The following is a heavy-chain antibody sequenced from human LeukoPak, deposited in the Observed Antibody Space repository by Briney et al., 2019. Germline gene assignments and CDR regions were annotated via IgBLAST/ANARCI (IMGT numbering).Heavy chain of an antibody. D-gene: IGHD4-11*01. V-gene: IGHV3-23*01. Sequence: GGSLRLSCAASGFTFSSYAMSWVRQAPRKGLEWVSAISGSGGSTYYADSVKGRFTISRDNSKNTLYLQMNSLRAEDTAVYYCAKALGLQSTPTPPGYYYYMDVWGKGTTVTVSS. J-gene: IGHJ6*03. CDR1: GFTFSSYA. CDR2: ISGSGGST. CDR3: AKALGLQSTPTPPGYYYYMDV.